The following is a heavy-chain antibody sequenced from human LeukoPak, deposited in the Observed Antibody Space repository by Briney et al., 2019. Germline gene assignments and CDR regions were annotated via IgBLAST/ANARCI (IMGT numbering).Heavy chain of an antibody. CDR2: IYYSGST. CDR1: GGSISSYY. D-gene: IGHD5-18*01. CDR3: ARDSGYSYGYGY. Sequence: SETLSRTCTVSGGSISSYYWSWIRQPPGKGLEWIGYIYYSGSTNYNPSLKSRVTISVDTSKNQFSLKLSSVTAADTAVYYCARDSGYSYGYGYWGQGTLVTVSS. V-gene: IGHV4-59*01. J-gene: IGHJ4*02.